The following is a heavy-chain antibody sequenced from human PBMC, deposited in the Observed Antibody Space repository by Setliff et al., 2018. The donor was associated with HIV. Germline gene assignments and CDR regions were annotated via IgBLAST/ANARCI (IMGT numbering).Heavy chain of an antibody. D-gene: IGHD2-15*01. CDR2: IYYSGST. V-gene: IGHV4-59*01. CDR3: ARNPCSGGSCPDAFDI. J-gene: IGHJ3*02. Sequence: SETLSLTCTVSGGSISSYYWSWIRQPPGKGLEWIGYIYYSGSTNYNPSLKSRVTISVDTSKNQFSLKLSSVIAADTAVCYCARNPCSGGSCPDAFDIWGQGTMVTVSS. CDR1: GGSISSYY.